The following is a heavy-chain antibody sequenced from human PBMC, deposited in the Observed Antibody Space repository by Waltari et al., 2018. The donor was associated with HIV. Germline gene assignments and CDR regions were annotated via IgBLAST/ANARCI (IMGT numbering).Heavy chain of an antibody. J-gene: IGHJ5*02. D-gene: IGHD3-10*01. CDR2: LSYDGTKK. CDR1: GFTFSDYA. V-gene: IGHV3-30*04. CDR3: ARSAAGNYYQDPADT. Sequence: QVQLVESWGGVVQPGRSLRPSGTASGFTFSDYATPWVRLVTGKGVDWVAVLSYDGTKKYYGDSVEGRFTVSRNNSKNTLDLKRTSLTTDDTAMFYCARSAAGNYYQDPADTWGQGTLVSVFS.